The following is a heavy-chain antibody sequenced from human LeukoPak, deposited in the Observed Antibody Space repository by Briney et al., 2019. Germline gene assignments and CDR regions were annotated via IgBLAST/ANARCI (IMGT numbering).Heavy chain of an antibody. CDR3: ARDRGELGDEGWFDP. Sequence: ASVKVSCKTSGYTFIGYYIHWVRQAPGQGLEWMGRINPNSGGTNYAQKFQGRVTMTRDTSISTAYMELSRLRSDDTAVYYCARDRGELGDEGWFDPWGQGTLVTVSS. J-gene: IGHJ5*02. V-gene: IGHV1-2*06. CDR2: INPNSGGT. D-gene: IGHD7-27*01. CDR1: GYTFIGYY.